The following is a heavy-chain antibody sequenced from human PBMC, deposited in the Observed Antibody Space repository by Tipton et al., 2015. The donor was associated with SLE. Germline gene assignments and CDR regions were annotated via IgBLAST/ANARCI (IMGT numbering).Heavy chain of an antibody. CDR1: GFTFSNYS. D-gene: IGHD3-10*01. CDR3: ARGPAGNFDY. J-gene: IGHJ4*02. Sequence: SLRLSCAASGFTFSNYSMNWVRQAPGKGLEWVSSISSSSSYIYYADSVKGRFTISRDNAKNSLYLQMNSLRAEDTAVYYCARGPAGNFDYWGQGTLVTVSS. V-gene: IGHV3-21*01. CDR2: ISSSSSYI.